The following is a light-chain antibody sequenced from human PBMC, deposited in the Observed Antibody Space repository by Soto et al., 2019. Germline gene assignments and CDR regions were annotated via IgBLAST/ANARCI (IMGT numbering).Light chain of an antibody. V-gene: IGKV3-15*01. CDR2: GAS. CDR1: QSVSSK. Sequence: EIVLTQSPGTLSVSPGERATLSCRASQSVSSKLAWYQQKPGQAPRLLFYGASPGATGIPTRFSGSGSETAFTLSISSLQSEDFAVYSCQQYNNWPGTFGQGTKVEIK. CDR3: QQYNNWPGT. J-gene: IGKJ1*01.